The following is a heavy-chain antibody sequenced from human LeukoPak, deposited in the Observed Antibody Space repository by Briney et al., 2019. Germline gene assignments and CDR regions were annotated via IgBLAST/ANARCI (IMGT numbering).Heavy chain of an antibody. CDR1: GGSISSYY. Sequence: SETLSLTCTVSGGSISSYYWSWIRQPPGKGLEWIGYIYYSGSTNYNPSLKSRVTISVDTSKNQFSLKLSSVTAADTAVCYCARHSSSWYVDYWGQGTLVTVSS. D-gene: IGHD6-13*01. CDR3: ARHSSSWYVDY. J-gene: IGHJ4*02. CDR2: IYYSGST. V-gene: IGHV4-59*08.